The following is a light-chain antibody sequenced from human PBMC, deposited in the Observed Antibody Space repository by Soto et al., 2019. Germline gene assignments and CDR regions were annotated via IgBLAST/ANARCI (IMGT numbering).Light chain of an antibody. CDR3: QQCRNWPLT. V-gene: IGKV3-15*01. Sequence: EIVMTQSPATLSVSPGGGATLSRKASQNVYNNLAWYRQRPGQPPRLLIYDASTRATGISARFSGSGYGTEFTLTISSLQSEDFAVYFCQQCRNWPLTFGGGTKV. CDR2: DAS. J-gene: IGKJ4*01. CDR1: QNVYNN.